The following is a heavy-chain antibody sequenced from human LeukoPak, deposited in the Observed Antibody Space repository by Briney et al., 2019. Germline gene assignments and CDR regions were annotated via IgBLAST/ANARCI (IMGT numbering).Heavy chain of an antibody. V-gene: IGHV3-53*01. CDR1: GFTVSNNY. CDR3: ARGGYSYPWVLDY. CDR2: IYSGGNT. J-gene: IGHJ4*02. Sequence: GGSLRLSCAASGFTVSNNYMSWVRQAPGKGLEWVSVIYSGGNTYYADSVKGRFTISRDNSKNTLYLQMNSLRAEDTAVYYCARGGYSYPWVLDYWGQGTLVTVSS. D-gene: IGHD5-18*01.